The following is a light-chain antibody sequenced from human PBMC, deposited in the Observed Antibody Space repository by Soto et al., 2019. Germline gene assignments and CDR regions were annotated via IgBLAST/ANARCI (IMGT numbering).Light chain of an antibody. Sequence: SYELTQPPSVSVAPGQTARITCGGNNIGSKSVHWYQQKPGQAPVLVVYDDSDRPSGIPERFSGSRSANTASLTISGLQADDAAAYYCCSYTGNKVFVFGTGTKVTVL. J-gene: IGLJ1*01. CDR3: CSYTGNKVFV. CDR1: NIGSKS. V-gene: IGLV3-21*02. CDR2: DDS.